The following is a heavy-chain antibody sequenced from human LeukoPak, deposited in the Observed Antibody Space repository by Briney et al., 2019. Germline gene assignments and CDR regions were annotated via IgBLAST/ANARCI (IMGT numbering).Heavy chain of an antibody. Sequence: GGSLRLSCAASGFTFSSYSMNWVRQAPGKGLEWVSSISSSSGYIYYADSVKGRFTISRDNAKNSLYLQTNSLRAEDTAVYYCARDTTNLAAAGLFDYWGQGTLVTVSS. CDR2: ISSSSGYI. CDR3: ARDTTNLAAAGLFDY. J-gene: IGHJ4*02. CDR1: GFTFSSYS. D-gene: IGHD6-13*01. V-gene: IGHV3-21*01.